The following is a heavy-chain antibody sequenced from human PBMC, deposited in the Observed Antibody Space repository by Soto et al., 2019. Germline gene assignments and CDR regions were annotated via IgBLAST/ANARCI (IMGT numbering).Heavy chain of an antibody. CDR3: AKHGSEIYFDY. CDR1: GFTFSTFA. J-gene: IGHJ4*02. CDR2: ISTNVGRT. V-gene: IGHV3-23*01. Sequence: PGGSLRLSCAAPGFTFSTFAMSWVRQAPRKGLEWVSTISTNVGRTYYADSVKGRFTVSRDNSGNMLYLQMDSLRAEDPAVYYCAKHGSEIYFDYWGQGALVTVSS.